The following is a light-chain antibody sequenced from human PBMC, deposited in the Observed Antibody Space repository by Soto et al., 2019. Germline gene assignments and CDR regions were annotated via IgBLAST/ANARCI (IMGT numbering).Light chain of an antibody. CDR1: SRDVGAYNR. J-gene: IGLJ1*01. CDR3: NAFTTTSTYV. Sequence: QSALTQPASVSGSPGQSITISCTGTSRDVGAYNRVSWYQQYPGQAPKVIIYEVSNRPSGVSYRFSGSKSGNTASLTISGLQAEDEADYYCNAFTTTSTYVFGTGTKVTVL. CDR2: EVS. V-gene: IGLV2-14*01.